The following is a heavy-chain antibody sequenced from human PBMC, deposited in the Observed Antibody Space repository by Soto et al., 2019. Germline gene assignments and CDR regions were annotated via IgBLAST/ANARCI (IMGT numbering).Heavy chain of an antibody. CDR2: ISGSGGST. D-gene: IGHD3-3*01. J-gene: IGHJ4*02. CDR1: GFSFSTYA. CDR3: ANVKFDFWDGYEY. Sequence: EVQLLESGGGLVQPGGSLRLSCAASGFSFSTYAMHWVRQAPGKGLEWVSAISGSGGSTYYAASLKGRFTTSRDNSKSTLYLHMNSLRAEDTAVYYCANVKFDFWDGYEYWGQGTLVTVSS. V-gene: IGHV3-23*01.